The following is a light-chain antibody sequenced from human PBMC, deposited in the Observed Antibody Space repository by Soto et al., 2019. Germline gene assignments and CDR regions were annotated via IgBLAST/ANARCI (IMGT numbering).Light chain of an antibody. J-gene: IGKJ2*01. Sequence: EIVLTQSPGTLSLSPGERATLSCRASQSVSSSSYLAWYQQKPGQAPRLLIYGASSRATGIPDRFSGSGSGKAFTLTTTTLEPEFFAVYYCGQYVSSPSNILARGTKLEIK. V-gene: IGKV3-20*01. CDR1: QSVSSSSY. CDR3: GQYVSSPSNI. CDR2: GAS.